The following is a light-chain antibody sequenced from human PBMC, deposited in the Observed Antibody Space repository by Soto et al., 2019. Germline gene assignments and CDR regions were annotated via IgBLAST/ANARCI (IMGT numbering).Light chain of an antibody. CDR1: QSVSSSY. J-gene: IGKJ4*01. CDR2: GAS. Sequence: EIVLTQSPGTLSLSPGERATLSCRASQSVSSSYLAWYQQEPGQAPRLLIYGASSRATGIPDRFSGSGSGTDFTLTISRLEPEDFAVYYCQQYGSSRALTFGGGTKV. CDR3: QQYGSSRALT. V-gene: IGKV3-20*01.